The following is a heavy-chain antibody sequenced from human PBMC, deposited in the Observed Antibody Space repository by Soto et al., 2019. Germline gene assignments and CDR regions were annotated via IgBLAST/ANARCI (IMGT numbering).Heavy chain of an antibody. D-gene: IGHD6-19*01. V-gene: IGHV1-69*06. CDR1: GGTFSSYA. Sequence: ASVKVSCKASGGTFSSYAISWVRQAPGQGLEWMGGIIPIFGTANYAQKFQGRVTITADKSTSTAYMELSSLRAEDTAVYYCARDPLSSGWSNFDYWGQGTLVTVSS. J-gene: IGHJ4*02. CDR2: IIPIFGTA. CDR3: ARDPLSSGWSNFDY.